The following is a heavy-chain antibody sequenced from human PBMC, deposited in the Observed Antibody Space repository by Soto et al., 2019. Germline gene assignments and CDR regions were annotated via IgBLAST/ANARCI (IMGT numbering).Heavy chain of an antibody. CDR1: GFTFSSYG. J-gene: IGHJ4*02. CDR2: IWYDGSNK. V-gene: IGHV3-33*01. Sequence: QVQLVESGGGVVQPGRSLRLSCAASGFTFSSYGMHWVRQAPGKGLEWVAVIWYDGSNKYYADSVKGRFTISRDNSKNTLYLQMNSLRAEDTAVYYCAREKDTGDSNLDYWGQGTLVTVSS. CDR3: AREKDTGDSNLDY. D-gene: IGHD5-18*01.